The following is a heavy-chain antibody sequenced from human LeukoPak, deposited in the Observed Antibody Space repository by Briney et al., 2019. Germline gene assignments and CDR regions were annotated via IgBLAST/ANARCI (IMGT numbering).Heavy chain of an antibody. V-gene: IGHV4-39*02. D-gene: IGHD6-19*01. Sequence: ETSETLSLTCTVSGGSISSSSYYWSWIRQPPGKGLEWIGSIFYSGNTYYNASLKSRVTISVDTSKNHFSLKLSSVTSADTAVYYCARRSSGGGLFDYWGQGTLVTVSS. CDR3: ARRSSGGGLFDY. J-gene: IGHJ4*02. CDR1: GGSISSSSYY. CDR2: IFYSGNT.